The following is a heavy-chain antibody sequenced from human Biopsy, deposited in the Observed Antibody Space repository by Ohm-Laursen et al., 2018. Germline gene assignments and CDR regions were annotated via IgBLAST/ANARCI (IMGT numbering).Heavy chain of an antibody. CDR2: INCKTGAT. J-gene: IGHJ4*02. Sequence: ASVKVSCKASSYTFTDYNTHWMRQAPGQGLEWLGYINCKTGATNYAQKFQGTATMTRDTSISTAYLALGSLRSADTAIYYCARDPLNGHKHFDYWGQGSLVTVSS. V-gene: IGHV1-2*02. CDR3: ARDPLNGHKHFDY. CDR1: SYTFTDYN. D-gene: IGHD2-8*01.